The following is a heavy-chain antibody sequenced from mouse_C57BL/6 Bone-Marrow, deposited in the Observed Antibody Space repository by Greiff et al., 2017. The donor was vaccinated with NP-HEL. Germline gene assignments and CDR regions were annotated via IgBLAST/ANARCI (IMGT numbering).Heavy chain of an antibody. CDR2: IYPGSGNT. D-gene: IGHD1-1*01. V-gene: IGHV1-66*01. CDR3: ARVYYYGPGGFLFAY. CDR1: GYSFTSYY. J-gene: IGHJ3*01. Sequence: VQLQQSGPELVKPGASVKISCKASGYSFTSYYIHWVKQRPGQGLEWIGWIYPGSGNTKYNEKFKGKATLTADTSSSTAYMQLSSLTSEDSAVYYCARVYYYGPGGFLFAYWGQGTLVTVSA.